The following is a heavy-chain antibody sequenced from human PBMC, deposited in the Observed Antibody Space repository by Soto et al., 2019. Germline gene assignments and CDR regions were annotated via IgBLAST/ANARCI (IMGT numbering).Heavy chain of an antibody. V-gene: IGHV4-39*01. CDR1: GGSIXSSYSY. CDR2: MYYSGST. CDR3: ASSSRYGMDV. Sequence: SETLSLTCTVSGGSIXSSYSYWGWIRQPPGKGLEWIGSMYYSGSTYYSPSLKNRVTLSVATSKNQFSLKLSSVTAADTAVYFCASSSRYGMDVWGQGTTVTVSS. J-gene: IGHJ6*02.